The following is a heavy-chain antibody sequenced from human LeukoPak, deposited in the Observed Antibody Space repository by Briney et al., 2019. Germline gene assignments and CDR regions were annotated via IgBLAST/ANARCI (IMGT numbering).Heavy chain of an antibody. CDR2: ISSTSSTI. J-gene: IGHJ4*02. D-gene: IGHD5-18*01. CDR3: ARYSSGALVY. Sequence: GGSLRLSCAASGFTFSSYSMTWVRQAPGKGVEWVSYISSTSSTIYYADSVKGRFTISRDHAKNSLYLQMNSLRAEDTAVYYCARYSSGALVYWGQGTLVTVSS. V-gene: IGHV3-48*01. CDR1: GFTFSSYS.